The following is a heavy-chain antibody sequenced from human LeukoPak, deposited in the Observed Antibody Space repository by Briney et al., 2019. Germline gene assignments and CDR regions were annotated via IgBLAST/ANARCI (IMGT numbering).Heavy chain of an antibody. V-gene: IGHV3-33*01. CDR3: ATSSPRNYFDH. J-gene: IGHJ4*02. D-gene: IGHD1-14*01. CDR2: IWYDGSQR. CDR1: GFIFSTYG. Sequence: PGGSLRLSCVASGFIFSTYGLHWVRQSPGRGLEWVAVIWYDGSQRYYADSVKGRFTISRDDSQNTIYLQMDGLRAEDTAVYYCATSSPRNYFDHWGQGTLVTVSS.